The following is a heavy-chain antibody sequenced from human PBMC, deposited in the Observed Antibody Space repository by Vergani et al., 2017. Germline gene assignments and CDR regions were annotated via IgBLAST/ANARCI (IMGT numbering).Heavy chain of an antibody. CDR1: GFSFRNAW. CDR2: IKSTFDRGST. CDR3: TTDPRYCGDGVCYWLRDHHYYGMDV. J-gene: IGHJ6*02. D-gene: IGHD2-8*02. V-gene: IGHV3-15*07. Sequence: EVQLVESGGGIVKPGGSLRLSCVASGFSFRNAWMNWVRRTPGKGLEWVGRIKSTFDRGSTDYAAAVKGRFTISRDDSKNTLFLQMNGLKTEDIGVYYCTTDPRYCGDGVCYWLRDHHYYGMDVWGQGTTVTVSS.